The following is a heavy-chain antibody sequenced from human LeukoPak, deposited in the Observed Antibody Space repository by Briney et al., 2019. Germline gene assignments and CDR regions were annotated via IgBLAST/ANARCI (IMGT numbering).Heavy chain of an antibody. V-gene: IGHV4-34*01. CDR2: INHSGST. J-gene: IGHJ4*02. Sequence: SETLSLTCAVYGGSFSGYYWSWIRQPPGKGLEWIGEINHSGSTNYNPSLKSRVTISVDTSKNQFSLKLSSVTAADTAVYYCARVPYERSGYYLFDYWGQGTLVTVSS. CDR3: ARVPYERSGYYLFDY. CDR1: GGSFSGYY. D-gene: IGHD3-3*01.